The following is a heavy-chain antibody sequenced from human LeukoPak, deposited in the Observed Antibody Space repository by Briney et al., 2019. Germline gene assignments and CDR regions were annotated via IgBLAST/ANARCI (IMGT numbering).Heavy chain of an antibody. V-gene: IGHV3-21*01. Sequence: PGGSLRLSCAASGFTFSSYAMSWVRQAPGKGLEWVSSISSSSSYIYYADSVKGRFTISRDNAKNSLYLQMNSLRAEDTAVYYCASGQYYDFWSGSVSFDYWGQGTLVTVSS. CDR2: ISSSSSYI. J-gene: IGHJ4*02. CDR3: ASGQYYDFWSGSVSFDY. D-gene: IGHD3-3*01. CDR1: GFTFSSYA.